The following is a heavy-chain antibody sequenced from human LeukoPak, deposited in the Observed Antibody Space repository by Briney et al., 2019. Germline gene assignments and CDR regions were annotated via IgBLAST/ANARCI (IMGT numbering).Heavy chain of an antibody. Sequence: PGGSLRLSCAASGFTFSSYAMSWVRQAPGEGLEWVSAISGSGGSTYYADSVKGRFTISRDNSKNTLYLQMNSLRAEDTAVYYCASVYDYGDDYWGQGTLVTVSS. D-gene: IGHD4-17*01. CDR1: GFTFSSYA. CDR2: ISGSGGST. CDR3: ASVYDYGDDY. J-gene: IGHJ4*02. V-gene: IGHV3-23*01.